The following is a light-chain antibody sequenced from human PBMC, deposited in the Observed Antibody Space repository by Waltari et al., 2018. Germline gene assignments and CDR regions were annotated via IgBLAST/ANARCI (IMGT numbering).Light chain of an antibody. CDR3: QVWYNDSDHVV. Sequence: SYVLTQPPSVSVAPGKSARLTCEGNNIGSKSVHWYQQKPGQAPVLVVYNDGERPAGIPERVCGCNSGDTATLTISRAEAEDEADYYCQVWYNDSDHVVFGGGTKLTVL. J-gene: IGLJ2*01. V-gene: IGLV3-21*03. CDR2: NDG. CDR1: NIGSKS.